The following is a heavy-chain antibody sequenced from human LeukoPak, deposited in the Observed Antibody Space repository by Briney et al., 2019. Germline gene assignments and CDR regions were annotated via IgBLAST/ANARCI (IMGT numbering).Heavy chain of an antibody. Sequence: XSWIRQPPGKGLXWIGYIYYSGSTNYNPSLKSRVTISVDTSKNQFSLKLSSVTAADTAVYYCARGTSSGWSRAVGYWGQGTLVTVSS. CDR3: ARGTSSGWSRAVGY. V-gene: IGHV4-59*01. J-gene: IGHJ4*02. D-gene: IGHD6-19*01. CDR2: IYYSGST.